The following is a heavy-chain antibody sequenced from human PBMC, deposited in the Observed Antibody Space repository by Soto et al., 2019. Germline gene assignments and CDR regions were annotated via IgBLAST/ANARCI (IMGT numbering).Heavy chain of an antibody. CDR2: INPNSGGT. D-gene: IGHD3-3*01. V-gene: IGHV1-2*04. Sequence: ASVKVSCKASGYTSTGYYMHWVRQAPGQGLERMGWINPNSGGTNYAQKFQGWVTMTRDTSISTAYMELSRLRSDDTAVYCCARAEPPLIWIYRPRVDAPGRGDAFDIWGEGTMVAVSS. CDR3: ARAEPPLIWIYRPRVDAPGRGDAFDI. J-gene: IGHJ3*02. CDR1: GYTSTGYY.